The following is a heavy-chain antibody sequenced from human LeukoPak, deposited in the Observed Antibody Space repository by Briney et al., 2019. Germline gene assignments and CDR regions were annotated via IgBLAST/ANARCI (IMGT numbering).Heavy chain of an antibody. Sequence: PGGSLRLSCAASGFTFSSYSMNWVRQAPGKGLEWVSLISGDGFTTYYVDSVKGRFTMSRDNSKNSLYLQMKSLRTEDTALYYCGRDHVYGGADYWGQGTLVTVSS. V-gene: IGHV3-43*02. CDR1: GFTFSSYS. CDR3: GRDHVYGGADY. CDR2: ISGDGFTT. J-gene: IGHJ4*02. D-gene: IGHD4-23*01.